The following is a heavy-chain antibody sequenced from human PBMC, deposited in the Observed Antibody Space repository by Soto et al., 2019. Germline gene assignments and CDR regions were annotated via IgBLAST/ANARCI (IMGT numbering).Heavy chain of an antibody. Sequence: GASVKVSCKASGGTFSSYTISWVRQAPGQGLEWMGRIIPILGIANYAQKFQGRVTITADKSTSTAYMELSSLRSEDTAVYYCARGHRGYDSFTRGAILGVYWRQGTLVTVSS. J-gene: IGHJ4*02. CDR2: IIPILGIA. V-gene: IGHV1-69*02. CDR3: ARGHRGYDSFTRGAILGVY. D-gene: IGHD5-12*01. CDR1: GGTFSSYT.